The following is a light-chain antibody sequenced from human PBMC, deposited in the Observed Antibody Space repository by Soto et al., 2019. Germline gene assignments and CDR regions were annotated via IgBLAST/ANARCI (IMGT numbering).Light chain of an antibody. CDR2: GAS. CDR3: QQYGASPLFT. J-gene: IGKJ3*01. V-gene: IGKV3-20*01. CDR1: QTVTNDY. Sequence: EIVLTQSPGTLSLSPGERATLSCRASQTVTNDYLAWYQQKPGQAPRLLIFGASSRATGIPDRFGGSGSGTDFTLTISSVEPDDFAVYYCQQYGASPLFTFGPGTTVDFK.